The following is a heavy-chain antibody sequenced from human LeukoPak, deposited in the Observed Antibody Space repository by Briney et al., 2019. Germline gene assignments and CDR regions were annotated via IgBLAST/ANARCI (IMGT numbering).Heavy chain of an antibody. Sequence: SETLSLTCTVSGGSINSYYWSWIRQPPGKGLEWIGYIYYSGSTNYNPSLKSRVTISVDTFKKQFSLKLNSVTAADTAVYYCARHISYYFDYWGQGTLVTVSS. V-gene: IGHV4-59*01. CDR3: ARHISYYFDY. J-gene: IGHJ4*02. CDR1: GGSINSYY. CDR2: IYYSGST. D-gene: IGHD3-3*02.